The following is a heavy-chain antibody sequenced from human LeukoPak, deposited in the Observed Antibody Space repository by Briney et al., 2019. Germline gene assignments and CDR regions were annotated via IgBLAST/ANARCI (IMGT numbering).Heavy chain of an antibody. V-gene: IGHV3-7*01. CDR3: ARDLNYLDY. CDR2: IKQDGSEK. Sequence: GGSLRLSCAASGFTFSSFWMTWVRQAPGKGLEWVANIKQDGSEKYYVDSVRGRFTISRDNATNSLYLQMNSLRVEDTAVYYCARDLNYLDYWGQGTLVTVSS. CDR1: GFTFSSFW. J-gene: IGHJ4*02.